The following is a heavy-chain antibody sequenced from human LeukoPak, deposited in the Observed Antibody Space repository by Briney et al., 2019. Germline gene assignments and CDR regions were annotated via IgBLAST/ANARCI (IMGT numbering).Heavy chain of an antibody. J-gene: IGHJ6*02. CDR1: GGSFSGYY. CDR2: INHSGST. V-gene: IGHV4-34*01. Sequence: PSETLSLTCAGYGGSFSGYYWSWIRQPPGKGLEWIGEINHSGSTNYNPSLKSRVTISVDTSKNQFSLKLSSVTAADTAVYYCARSRITIFGIDLYGMDVWGQGTTVTVSS. CDR3: ARSRITIFGIDLYGMDV. D-gene: IGHD3-3*01.